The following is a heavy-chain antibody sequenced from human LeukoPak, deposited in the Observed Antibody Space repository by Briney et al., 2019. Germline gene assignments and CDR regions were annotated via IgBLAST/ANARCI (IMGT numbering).Heavy chain of an antibody. Sequence: PGGSLRLSCAASGFTFSNYAMTWVRQAPGKGLEWVSGISVSGSGTYYADSVKGRFTISRDNSKNTLYLQMNSLRAEDTAVYYCAKGAAARFDLWGRGTLVTVSS. CDR3: AKGAAARFDL. CDR1: GFTFSNYA. V-gene: IGHV3-23*01. CDR2: ISVSGSGT. D-gene: IGHD6-13*01. J-gene: IGHJ2*01.